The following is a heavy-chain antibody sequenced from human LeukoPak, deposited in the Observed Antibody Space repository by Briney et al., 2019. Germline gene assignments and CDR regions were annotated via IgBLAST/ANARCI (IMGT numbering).Heavy chain of an antibody. Sequence: GGSLRLSCAASGFTFSRYWMHWVRQAPGKGLVWVSRINSDGSTTTYADSVKGRFTISRDNAKNTLYLQMNSLRAEDTAVYYCARAPTYYYDSSGYSHFDYWGQGTLVTVSS. J-gene: IGHJ4*02. CDR1: GFTFSRYW. CDR2: INSDGSTT. D-gene: IGHD3-22*01. V-gene: IGHV3-74*01. CDR3: ARAPTYYYDSSGYSHFDY.